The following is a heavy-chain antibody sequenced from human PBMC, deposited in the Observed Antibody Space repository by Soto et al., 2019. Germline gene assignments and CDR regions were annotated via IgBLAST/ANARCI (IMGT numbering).Heavy chain of an antibody. J-gene: IGHJ1*01. CDR3: ALAPAAHILH. CDR2: INHSGTT. Sequence: QVQLQQWGAGLLKPSETLSLTCAVYGGSLSAYYWSWIRQPPGKGLEWIGEINHSGTTNYNPSLTSRVTISVDTYKNQFSLKLSSVTAADTAVYHCALAPAAHILHWGQGNLVTVSS. CDR1: GGSLSAYY. D-gene: IGHD2-2*01. V-gene: IGHV4-34*01.